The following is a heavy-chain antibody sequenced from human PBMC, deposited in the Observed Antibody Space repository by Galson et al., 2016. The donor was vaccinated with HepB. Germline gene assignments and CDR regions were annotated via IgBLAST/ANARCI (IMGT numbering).Heavy chain of an antibody. CDR2: ISGPGRNT. CDR1: KFTFRNYA. CDR3: AKVGWREYDGY. Sequence: SLRLSCAASKFTFRNYAMSWVRQAPGKGLEWVSSISGPGRNTYYADSVKGRFTISRDNSKNTVYLQMSSLRVDDTAVYYCAKVGWREYDGYWGQGTLVTVSS. V-gene: IGHV3-23*01. J-gene: IGHJ4*02. D-gene: IGHD3-10*01.